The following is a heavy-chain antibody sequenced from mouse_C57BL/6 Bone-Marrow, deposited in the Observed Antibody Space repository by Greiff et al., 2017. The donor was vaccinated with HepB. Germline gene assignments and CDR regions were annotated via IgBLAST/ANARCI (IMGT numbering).Heavy chain of an antibody. CDR2: INPNNGGT. CDR1: GYTFTDYY. CDR3: ARGNCSYYFDY. D-gene: IGHD4-1*01. V-gene: IGHV1-26*01. Sequence: VQLQQSGPELVKPGASVKISCKASGYTFTDYYMNWVKQSHGKSLEWIGDINPNNGGTSYNQKFKGKATLTVDKSSSTAYMELRSLTSEDSAVYYCARGNCSYYFDYWGQGTTLTVSS. J-gene: IGHJ2*01.